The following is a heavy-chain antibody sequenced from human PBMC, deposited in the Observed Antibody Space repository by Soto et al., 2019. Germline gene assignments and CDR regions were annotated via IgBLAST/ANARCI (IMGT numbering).Heavy chain of an antibody. D-gene: IGHD1-26*01. J-gene: IGHJ4*02. V-gene: IGHV1-3*01. Sequence: ASVKVSCKASGYTFTSYAMHWVRQAPGQRLEWMGWINAGNGNTKYSQKFQGRVTITRDTSASTAYMELSSLRSEVTAVYYCARGVGSGLSDYWGQGTLVTVSS. CDR1: GYTFTSYA. CDR2: INAGNGNT. CDR3: ARGVGSGLSDY.